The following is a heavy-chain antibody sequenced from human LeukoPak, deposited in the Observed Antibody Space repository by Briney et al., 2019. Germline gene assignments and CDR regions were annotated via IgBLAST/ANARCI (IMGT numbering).Heavy chain of an antibody. D-gene: IGHD5-24*01. CDR3: ARDPTPLRWLQLRNHRYYFDY. Sequence: GGSLRLSCAASGFTFSSYEMNWVRQAPGKGLEWVSYISSSGSTIYYADSVKGRFTISRDNAKNSLYLQMNSLRAEDTAVYYCARDPTPLRWLQLRNHRYYFDYWGQGTLVTVSS. J-gene: IGHJ4*02. CDR1: GFTFSSYE. CDR2: ISSSGSTI. V-gene: IGHV3-48*03.